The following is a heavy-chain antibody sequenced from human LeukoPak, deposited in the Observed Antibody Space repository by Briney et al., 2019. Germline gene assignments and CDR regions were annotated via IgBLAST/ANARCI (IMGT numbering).Heavy chain of an antibody. J-gene: IGHJ5*02. Sequence: ASVKVSCKASRYTFTSYDINWVRQATGQGLEWMGWMNPNSGNTGYAQRFQGRVTMTRNTSISPAYMELSSLRSEDTAVYYCARKNYGSNRWFDPWGQGTLVTVSS. V-gene: IGHV1-8*01. D-gene: IGHD4/OR15-4a*01. CDR1: RYTFTSYD. CDR2: MNPNSGNT. CDR3: ARKNYGSNRWFDP.